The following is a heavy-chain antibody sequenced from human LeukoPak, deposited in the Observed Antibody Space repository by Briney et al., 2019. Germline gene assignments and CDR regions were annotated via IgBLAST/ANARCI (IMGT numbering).Heavy chain of an antibody. J-gene: IGHJ4*02. CDR2: MKQDGSLK. CDR3: ARIGYSSSSFDY. CDR1: GFTFRNYW. Sequence: GGSLRLSCAASGFTFRNYWMSWVRQAPGKGLEWVANMKQDGSLKYYVDSLKGRFTISRDNAKTSVYLQMSSLRAEDTAVYFCARIGYSSSSFDYWGQGTLVTVSP. D-gene: IGHD6-6*01. V-gene: IGHV3-7*01.